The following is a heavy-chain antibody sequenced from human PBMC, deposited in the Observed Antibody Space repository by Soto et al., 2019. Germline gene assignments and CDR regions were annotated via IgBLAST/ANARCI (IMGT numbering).Heavy chain of an antibody. V-gene: IGHV5-51*01. CDR2: IYPGDSDT. Sequence: PGESLTISCKGSGYSFTSYWIGWVRQMPGKGLEWMGIIYPGDSDTRYSPSFQGQVTISADKSISTAYLQWSSLKASDTAMYYCARTIYDFWSGNYLHYWGQGILVTVSS. CDR1: GYSFTSYW. J-gene: IGHJ4*02. D-gene: IGHD3-3*01. CDR3: ARTIYDFWSGNYLHY.